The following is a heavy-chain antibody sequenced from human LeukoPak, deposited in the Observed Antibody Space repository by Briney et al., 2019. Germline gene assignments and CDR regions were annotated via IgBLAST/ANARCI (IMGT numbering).Heavy chain of an antibody. CDR1: GFTFSNYW. Sequence: GGSLRLSCAASGFTFSNYWMNWVRQAPGKGLEWVANIKQDGSEKYYVDSVKGRFTISRDNAKNSLYLQMNSLRAEDTAVYYCARVDYGDYGYYFDYWGQGTLVTVSS. V-gene: IGHV3-7*01. CDR2: IKQDGSEK. D-gene: IGHD4-17*01. J-gene: IGHJ4*02. CDR3: ARVDYGDYGYYFDY.